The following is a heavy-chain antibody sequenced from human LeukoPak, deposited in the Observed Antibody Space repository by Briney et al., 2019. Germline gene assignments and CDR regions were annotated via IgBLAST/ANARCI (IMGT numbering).Heavy chain of an antibody. J-gene: IGHJ4*02. Sequence: GGSLRLSCAASGFTFSSCSMNWVRQAPGKGLEWVSSISSSSSYIYYADSVKGRFTISRDNAKNSLYLQMNSLRAEDTAVYYCARSLGSVTIDYWGQGTLVTVSS. CDR3: ARSLGSVTIDY. CDR2: ISSSSSYI. V-gene: IGHV3-21*01. D-gene: IGHD4-17*01. CDR1: GFTFSSCS.